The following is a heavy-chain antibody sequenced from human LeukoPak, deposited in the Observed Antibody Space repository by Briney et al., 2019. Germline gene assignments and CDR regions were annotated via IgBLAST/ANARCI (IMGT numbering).Heavy chain of an antibody. Sequence: TGGSLRLSCTTSGFIFRAYWMGWVRQAPGKGLEWVANIHQHGSKENYLDSVKGRFTISRDNAKNSLYLQMNSLRAEDTAVYYCARDQGSGYDLVPYYDYYMDVWGKGTTVTVSS. D-gene: IGHD5-12*01. CDR2: IHQHGSKE. CDR1: GFIFRAYW. CDR3: ARDQGSGYDLVPYYDYYMDV. V-gene: IGHV3-7*01. J-gene: IGHJ6*03.